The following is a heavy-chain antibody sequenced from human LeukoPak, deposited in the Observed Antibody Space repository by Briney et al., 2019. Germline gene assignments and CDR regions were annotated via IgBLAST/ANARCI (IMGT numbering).Heavy chain of an antibody. CDR3: AGQVAGTHGMVLYFDY. J-gene: IGHJ4*02. D-gene: IGHD6-19*01. Sequence: TETLSLTCTVSGGSISSYYWSWIRQPPGKGLEWIGYIYYSGSTNYNPSLKSRVTISVDTSKNQFSLKLSSVTAADTAVYYCAGQVAGTHGMVLYFDYWGQGTLVTVSS. V-gene: IGHV4-59*08. CDR2: IYYSGST. CDR1: GGSISSYY.